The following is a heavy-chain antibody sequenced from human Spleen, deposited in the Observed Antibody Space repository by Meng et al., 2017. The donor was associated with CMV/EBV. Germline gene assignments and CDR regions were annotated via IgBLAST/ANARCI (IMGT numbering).Heavy chain of an antibody. V-gene: IGHV1-2*02. Sequence: ASVKVSCKASGDILSSYALSWVRQAPGQGLEWMGWINPNSGGTNYAQKFQGRVTMTRDTSISTAYMELSRLRSDDTAVYYCARAVAGTELDYWGQGTLVTVSS. CDR1: GDILSSYA. D-gene: IGHD6-19*01. J-gene: IGHJ4*02. CDR2: INPNSGGT. CDR3: ARAVAGTELDY.